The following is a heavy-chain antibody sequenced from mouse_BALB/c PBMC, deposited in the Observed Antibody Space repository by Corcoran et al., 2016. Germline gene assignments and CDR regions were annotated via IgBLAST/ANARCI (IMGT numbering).Heavy chain of an antibody. V-gene: IGHV9-1*02. CDR1: GYTFTNYG. Sequence: QIQLVQSGPELKKPGETVKISCKASGYTFTNYGMNWVKQSPGKGLKWMGWINTYTGEPTYADDFKGRFAFSFEPSASTAYLQINNLKNEDMATYFCARAPLAYYAMDYWGQGTSVTVSS. CDR2: INTYTGEP. J-gene: IGHJ4*01. CDR3: ARAPLAYYAMDY.